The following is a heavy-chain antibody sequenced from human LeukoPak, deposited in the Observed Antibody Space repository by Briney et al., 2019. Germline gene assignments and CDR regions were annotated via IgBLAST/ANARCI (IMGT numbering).Heavy chain of an antibody. Sequence: ASVKVSCKASGYTFTGYYMHWVRQAPGQGLEWMGMIIPSDGFTSYAQKFQGRVTMTRDTSTSTVYMELSSLRSEDTAVYYCARGAYYGSGSYTYWGQGTLVTVSS. CDR2: IIPSDGFT. CDR1: GYTFTGYY. CDR3: ARGAYYGSGSYTY. V-gene: IGHV1-46*01. D-gene: IGHD3-10*01. J-gene: IGHJ4*02.